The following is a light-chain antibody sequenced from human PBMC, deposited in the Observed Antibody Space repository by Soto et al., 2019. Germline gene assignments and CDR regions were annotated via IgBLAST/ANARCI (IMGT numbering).Light chain of an antibody. CDR1: RSNVGINY. CDR2: DTN. CDR3: VTWDNTLTAVV. J-gene: IGLJ2*01. V-gene: IGLV1-51*01. Sequence: QSVLTQPPSVSAAPRQTVTISCSGSRSNVGINYVAWYQQLPGAAPKLLIYDTNKRPSGIPDRFSGSKSGTSATLDITGLQTGDEADYYCVTWDNTLTAVVFGGGTQLTVL.